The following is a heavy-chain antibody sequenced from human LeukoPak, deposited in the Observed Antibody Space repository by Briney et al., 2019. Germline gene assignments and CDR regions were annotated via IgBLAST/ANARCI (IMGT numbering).Heavy chain of an antibody. D-gene: IGHD6-13*01. V-gene: IGHV3-7*04. J-gene: IGHJ6*03. CDR3: ARVAAAGPYYYYYYMDV. Sequence: QTGGSLRLSCAASGFTFSNYWTSWVRQAPGKGLEWVANIKEDGSEKNYVDSVKGRLTISRDNAKNSLYLQMNSLRAEDTAVYYCARVAAAGPYYYYYYMDVWGKGTTVTVSS. CDR2: IKEDGSEK. CDR1: GFTFSNYW.